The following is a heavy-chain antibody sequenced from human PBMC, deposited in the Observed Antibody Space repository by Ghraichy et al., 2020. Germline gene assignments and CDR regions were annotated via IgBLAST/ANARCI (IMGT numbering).Heavy chain of an antibody. Sequence: GGSLRLSCPASGFTVSSNYMSWVRQAPGKGLEWVPVIYSGGSTYYADSVKGRFTISRDNSKNTLYLQMNSLRAEDTAVYYCARGGGPFDYWVQGTLVTVSS. J-gene: IGHJ4*02. CDR3: ARGGGPFDY. CDR2: IYSGGST. CDR1: GFTVSSNY. D-gene: IGHD2-15*01. V-gene: IGHV3-66*01.